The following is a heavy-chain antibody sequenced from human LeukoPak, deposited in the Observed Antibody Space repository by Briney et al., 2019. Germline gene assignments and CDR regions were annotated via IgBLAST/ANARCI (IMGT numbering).Heavy chain of an antibody. D-gene: IGHD5-12*01. V-gene: IGHV3-74*03. CDR1: GFTFSRDW. CDR2: ISDDGSIT. J-gene: IGHJ6*02. CDR3: ARPVYSGYDYYYYGMDV. Sequence: GGSLRLSCAASGFTFSRDWMHWVRQAPGKGLVWVSRISDDGSITTYADSVQGRFTISRDNAKNSLYLQMNSLRAEDTAVYYCARPVYSGYDYYYYGMDVWGQGATVTVSS.